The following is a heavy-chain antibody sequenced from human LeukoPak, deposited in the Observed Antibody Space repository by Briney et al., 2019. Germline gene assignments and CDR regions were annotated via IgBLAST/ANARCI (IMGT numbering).Heavy chain of an antibody. D-gene: IGHD3-22*01. V-gene: IGHV3-21*01. CDR3: AHNFYDSSGLYFDY. J-gene: IGHJ4*02. Sequence: GSLRLSCAASGFTFSSYIMNWVRQAPGKGLEWVSSISSSSNYVYYADSVKGRFTISRDNAKNSLYLQMNSLRAEDTAVYYCAHNFYDSSGLYFDYWGQGTLVTVSS. CDR1: GFTFSSYI. CDR2: ISSSSNYV.